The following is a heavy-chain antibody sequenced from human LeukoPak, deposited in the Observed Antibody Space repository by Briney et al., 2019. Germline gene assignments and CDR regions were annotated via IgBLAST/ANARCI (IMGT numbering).Heavy chain of an antibody. J-gene: IGHJ4*02. D-gene: IGHD6-19*01. CDR2: INHGGST. CDR3: ARTKSTSSGWYNY. CDR1: GGSFSGYY. V-gene: IGHV4-34*01. Sequence: TSSETLSITCAVYGGSFSGYYWSWIRQPPGKGLEWIGEINHGGSTNYNPSLKSRVTISVDTSKNQFSLKLSSVTAADTAVYYCARTKSTSSGWYNYWGQGTLVTVSS.